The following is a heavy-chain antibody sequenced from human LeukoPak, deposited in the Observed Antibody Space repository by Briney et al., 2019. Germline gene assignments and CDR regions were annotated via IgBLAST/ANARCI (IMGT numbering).Heavy chain of an antibody. J-gene: IGHJ4*02. CDR1: GGSISSGDYY. Sequence: SETLSLTCTVSGGSISSGDYYWSWIRQPPGKGLEWIGYIYYSGSTYYNPSLKSRVTILVDTSKNQFSLKLSSVTAADTAVYYCARHRGSSSLFDYWGQGTLVTVSS. CDR2: IYYSGST. D-gene: IGHD6-6*01. CDR3: ARHRGSSSLFDY. V-gene: IGHV4-30-4*01.